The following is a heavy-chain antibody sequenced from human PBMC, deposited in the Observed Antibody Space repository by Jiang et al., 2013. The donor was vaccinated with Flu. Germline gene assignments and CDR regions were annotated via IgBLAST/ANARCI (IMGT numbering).Heavy chain of an antibody. Sequence: VQLVESGGGVVQPGRSLRLSCAASGFTFSSYAMHWVRQAPGKGLEWVAVISYDGSNKYYADSVKGRFTISRDNSKNTLYLQMNSLRAEDTAVYYCARVRELLLTPSNYYYYYGMDVWGQGPTVTVSS. CDR3: ARVRELLLTPSNYYYYYGMDV. V-gene: IGHV3-30*04. CDR1: GFTFSSYA. D-gene: IGHD1-26*01. J-gene: IGHJ6*02. CDR2: ISYDGSNK.